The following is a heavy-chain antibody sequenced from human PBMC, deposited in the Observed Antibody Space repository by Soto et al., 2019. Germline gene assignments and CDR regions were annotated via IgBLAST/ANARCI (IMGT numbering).Heavy chain of an antibody. CDR1: GFTFSNYA. V-gene: IGHV3-23*01. J-gene: IGHJ4*02. Sequence: EVQLLESGGGLVQPGGSLRLSCAASGFTFSNYAMNWVRQAPGKGLEWVSVISGSGGSTYYVDSVKARFTISRDNSKNTLYLKMNSLRAEDTAVYYCARRSSSWYFDYWCQGTLVTVSS. CDR3: ARRSSSWYFDY. D-gene: IGHD6-13*01. CDR2: ISGSGGST.